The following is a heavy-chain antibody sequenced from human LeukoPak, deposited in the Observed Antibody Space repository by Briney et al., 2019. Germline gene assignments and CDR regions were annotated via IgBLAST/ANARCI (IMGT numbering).Heavy chain of an antibody. J-gene: IGHJ6*03. CDR3: ARDQGWKTFSYYMDV. D-gene: IGHD1-1*01. CDR1: GFTFSSYV. CDR2: ISDDGRNK. Sequence: GGSLRLSCAASGFTFSSYVMYWARQAPGKGLEWGAVISDDGRNKFYADSVKGRSTISRDSSKNTLYLQLNSLRVEDTAVYYCARDQGWKTFSYYMDVWGKGTTVTVSS. V-gene: IGHV3-30*01.